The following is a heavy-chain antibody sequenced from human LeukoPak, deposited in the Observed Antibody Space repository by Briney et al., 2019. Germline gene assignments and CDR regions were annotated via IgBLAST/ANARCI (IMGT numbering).Heavy chain of an antibody. V-gene: IGHV4-4*07. CDR3: ARGAGDFSSGYFGASDYYYGMDV. D-gene: IGHD3-3*01. J-gene: IGHJ6*02. Sequence: TSETLSLTCTVSGGSISSYYWSWIRQPAGKGLEWIGRIYSSGSTNYNPSLKSRFTMSVDTSKNQFFLKLSSVTAADTAVYYCARGAGDFSSGYFGASDYYYGMDVCGQVTTVKVSS. CDR2: IYSSGST. CDR1: GGSISSYY.